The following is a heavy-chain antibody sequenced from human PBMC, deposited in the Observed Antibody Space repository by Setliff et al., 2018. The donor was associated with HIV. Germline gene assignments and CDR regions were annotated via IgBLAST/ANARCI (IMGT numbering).Heavy chain of an antibody. J-gene: IGHJ5*02. Sequence: GESLKISCVASGFTFSTFAMHWVRQAPGKGLEWVSVVSYDGSRTHYADSVKGRFTISRDDSKNTLYLQMNSLRAEDTALYYCARVGYSTGWYNWFDPWGQGTLVTVSS. CDR3: ARVGYSTGWYNWFDP. CDR2: VSYDGSRT. V-gene: IGHV3-30*07. CDR1: GFTFSTFA. D-gene: IGHD6-19*01.